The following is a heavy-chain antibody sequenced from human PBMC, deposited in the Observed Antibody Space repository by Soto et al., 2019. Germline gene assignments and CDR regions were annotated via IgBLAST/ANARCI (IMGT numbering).Heavy chain of an antibody. CDR3: ARGGRFGELSSIYYMDV. V-gene: IGHV4-34*01. D-gene: IGHD3-10*01. Sequence: QVQLQQWGAGLLKPSETLSLTCAVYGGSFSGYYWSWIRQPPGKGLEWIGEINHSGSTNYNPSLKSRVTISGDTSKNQCSLKLSSVTAADTAVYYCARGGRFGELSSIYYMDVWGKGTTVTVSS. J-gene: IGHJ6*03. CDR1: GGSFSGYY. CDR2: INHSGST.